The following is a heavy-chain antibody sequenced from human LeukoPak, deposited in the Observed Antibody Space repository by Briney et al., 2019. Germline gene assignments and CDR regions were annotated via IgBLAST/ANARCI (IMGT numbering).Heavy chain of an antibody. CDR3: AREGMYSSSPYVGYYMDV. CDR2: INSNGGST. V-gene: IGHV3-64*02. Sequence: GGSLRLSCAASGFSFSNYAMHWVRQAPGKGPEYASAINSNGGSTYYVDSVKGRFTISRDNAKNTLYLQMDSLRPEDIGVYYCAREGMYSSSPYVGYYMDVWGKGAAVTVFS. J-gene: IGHJ6*03. CDR1: GFSFSNYA. D-gene: IGHD6-13*01.